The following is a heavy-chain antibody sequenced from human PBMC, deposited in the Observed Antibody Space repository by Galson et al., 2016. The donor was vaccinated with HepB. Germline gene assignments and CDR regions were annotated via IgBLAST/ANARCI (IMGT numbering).Heavy chain of an antibody. D-gene: IGHD6-19*01. V-gene: IGHV1-18*01. J-gene: IGHJ4*02. CDR1: GYTFASYG. CDR2: ISAYNGNT. CDR3: ARDWLVAVFDY. Sequence: VKVSCKASGYTFASYGISWVRQAPGQGLEWMGWISAYNGNTNYAQKLQGRVTVTTDTSTSTAYMELRSLRSDDTAVYYCARDWLVAVFDYWGQGTLVTVSS.